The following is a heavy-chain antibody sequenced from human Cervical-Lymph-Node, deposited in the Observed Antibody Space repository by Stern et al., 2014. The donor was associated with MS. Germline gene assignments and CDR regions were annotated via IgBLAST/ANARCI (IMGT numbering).Heavy chain of an antibody. CDR3: ARGGDSSSWYGYYYYGMDV. D-gene: IGHD6-13*01. Sequence: QVQLQESGPGLVKPSETLSLTCTVSGGSISSYYWSWIRQPPGKGLEWIGDIYYSGSTNYNPSLKSRVTISVDTSKNQFSLKLSSVTAADTAVYYCARGGDSSSWYGYYYYGMDVWGQGTTVTVSS. J-gene: IGHJ6*02. V-gene: IGHV4-59*01. CDR2: IYYSGST. CDR1: GGSISSYY.